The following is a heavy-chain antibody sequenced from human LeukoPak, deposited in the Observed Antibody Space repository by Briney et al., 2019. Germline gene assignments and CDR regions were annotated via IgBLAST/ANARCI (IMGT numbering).Heavy chain of an antibody. CDR2: ISGSGGST. CDR1: KFNFNSYG. CDR3: AKSLANFWSGYYAVDY. V-gene: IGHV3-23*01. Sequence: GGSLRLSCTTSKFNFNSYGMTWVRQAPGKGLEWVSAISGSGGSTYYADSVKGRFTISRDNSKNTLYLQMNSLRAEDTAVYYCAKSLANFWSGYYAVDYWGQGTLVTVSS. D-gene: IGHD3-3*01. J-gene: IGHJ4*02.